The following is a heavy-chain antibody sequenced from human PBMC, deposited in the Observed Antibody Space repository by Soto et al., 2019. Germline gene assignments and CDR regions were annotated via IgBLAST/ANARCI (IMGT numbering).Heavy chain of an antibody. J-gene: IGHJ6*01. CDR1: GFTYSSYW. CDR2: VKYDGSQT. Sequence: PGGSLRLSCADSGFTYSSYWMSWVRQAPGKGLEWVANVKYDGSQTYYVGSVKGRFTISRDKAKNSLYLQMNRLTADDTAVYYCTRDFQGPLDYGMYVWGQGTTVSVCS. V-gene: IGHV3-7*01. D-gene: IGHD1-1*01. CDR3: TRDFQGPLDYGMYV.